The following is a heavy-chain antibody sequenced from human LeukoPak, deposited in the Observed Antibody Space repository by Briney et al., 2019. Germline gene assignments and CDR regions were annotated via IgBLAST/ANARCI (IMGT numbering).Heavy chain of an antibody. CDR3: ARSSAGGSFDY. Sequence: SQTLSLSCAIAGDSVSSNSVGCNWIRQSPSRGLEWLGRTYYRSKWYNDYAVSVQSRITFNPDTSKNQFSLQLNSVTPEDTAVYYCARSSAGGSFDYWGQGTLVTVSS. CDR1: GDSVSSNSVG. D-gene: IGHD6-13*01. J-gene: IGHJ4*02. V-gene: IGHV6-1*01. CDR2: TYYRSKWYN.